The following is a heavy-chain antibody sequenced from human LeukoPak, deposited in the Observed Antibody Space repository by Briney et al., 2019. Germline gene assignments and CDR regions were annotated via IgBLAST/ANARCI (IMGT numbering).Heavy chain of an antibody. V-gene: IGHV4-59*01. CDR2: IYYSGST. Sequence: SETLSLTCTVFGGSISSYYWSWIRQPPGKGLEWIGYIYYSGSTNYNPSLKSRVTISVDTSKNQFSLKLSSVTAADTAVYYCARDIAARGFDYWGQGTLVTVSS. CDR3: ARDIAARGFDY. CDR1: GGSISSYY. J-gene: IGHJ4*02. D-gene: IGHD6-6*01.